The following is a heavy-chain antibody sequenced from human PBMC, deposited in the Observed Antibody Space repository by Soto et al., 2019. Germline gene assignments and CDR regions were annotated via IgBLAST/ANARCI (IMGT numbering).Heavy chain of an antibody. Sequence: QVQLQESGPGLVKPSGTLSLTCAVSGGSISSSNWWSWVRQPPGKGLEWIGEIYHSGSTNYNPSPKSRFPISVDKSKNQFSLKLRSVTAADTAVYYCAGYYMVRGVAHWFDPWGQGTLVTVSS. J-gene: IGHJ5*02. CDR1: GGSISSSNW. D-gene: IGHD3-10*01. V-gene: IGHV4-4*02. CDR2: IYHSGST. CDR3: AGYYMVRGVAHWFDP.